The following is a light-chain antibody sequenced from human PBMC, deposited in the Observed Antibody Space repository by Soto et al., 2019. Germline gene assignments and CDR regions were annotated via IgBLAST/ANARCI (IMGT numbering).Light chain of an antibody. CDR1: SSDVGGYNY. V-gene: IGLV2-11*01. CDR2: DVT. Sequence: QSALTQPRSVSGSPGQSVTISCTGTSSDVGGYNYVSWYQQHLGKAPKLMIYDVTERPSGVPYRFSGSKSGNTASLTISGLQAEDEADYYCCSYAGNYVVFGGGTKLTVL. CDR3: CSYAGNYVV. J-gene: IGLJ3*02.